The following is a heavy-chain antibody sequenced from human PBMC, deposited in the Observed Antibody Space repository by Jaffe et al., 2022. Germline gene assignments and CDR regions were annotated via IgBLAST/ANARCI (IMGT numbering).Heavy chain of an antibody. CDR2: INPNSGGT. J-gene: IGHJ5*02. V-gene: IGHV1-2*02. Sequence: QVQLVQSGAEVKKPGASVKVSCKASGYTFTGYYMHWVRQAPGQGLEWMGWINPNSGGTNYAQKFQGRVTMTRDTSISTAYMELSRLRSDDTAVYYCARDNMVRGVIITGNWFDPWGQGTLVTVSS. CDR1: GYTFTGYY. D-gene: IGHD3-10*01. CDR3: ARDNMVRGVIITGNWFDP.